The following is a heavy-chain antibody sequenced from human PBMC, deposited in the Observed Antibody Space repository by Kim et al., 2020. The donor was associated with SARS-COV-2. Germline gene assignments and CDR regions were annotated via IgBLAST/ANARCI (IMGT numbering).Heavy chain of an antibody. Sequence: ASVKVSCKASGYTFTSYDINWVRQATGQGLEWMGWMNPNSGNTGYAQKFQGRVTMTRNTSISTAYMELSSLRSEDTAVCYCARCVKRITIFGVVGYWFDPWGQGTLVTVSS. J-gene: IGHJ5*02. V-gene: IGHV1-8*01. D-gene: IGHD3-3*01. CDR2: MNPNSGNT. CDR3: ARCVKRITIFGVVGYWFDP. CDR1: GYTFTSYD.